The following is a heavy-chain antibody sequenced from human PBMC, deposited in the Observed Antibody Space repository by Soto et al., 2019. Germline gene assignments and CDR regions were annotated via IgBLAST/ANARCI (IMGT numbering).Heavy chain of an antibody. D-gene: IGHD5-18*01. V-gene: IGHV1-69*01. Sequence: QVQLVQSGAEVKKPGSSVKVSCKASVGTFSSYAISWVRQAPGQGLEWMGGIIPIFGTANYAQKFQGRVTITADESTSTAYMELSSLRSEDTAVYYCARGRYSYGYGYYYYGMDVWGQGTTVTVSS. CDR1: VGTFSSYA. CDR2: IIPIFGTA. J-gene: IGHJ6*02. CDR3: ARGRYSYGYGYYYYGMDV.